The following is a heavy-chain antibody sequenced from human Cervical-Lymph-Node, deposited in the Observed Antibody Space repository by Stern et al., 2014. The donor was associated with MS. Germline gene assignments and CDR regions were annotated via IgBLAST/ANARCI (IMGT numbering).Heavy chain of an antibody. V-gene: IGHV5-51*01. Sequence: MQLVQSGAEVKKPGESLNISCKASGYSFTTYWIGWVRQMPGQGLEWMGIIYPAASDTRYIPSFEVKVTTSSGNSISTACLQWSSLKASDTAMYYCARYRRNIVASTDPFEIWGQGTMVIVSS. CDR3: ARYRRNIVASTDPFEI. J-gene: IGHJ3*02. D-gene: IGHD5-12*01. CDR2: IYPAASDT. CDR1: GYSFTTYW.